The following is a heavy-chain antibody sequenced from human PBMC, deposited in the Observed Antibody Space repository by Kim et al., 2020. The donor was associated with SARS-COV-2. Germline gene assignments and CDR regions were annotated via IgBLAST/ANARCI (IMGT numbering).Heavy chain of an antibody. CDR1: GGSISSSSYY. D-gene: IGHD5-18*01. J-gene: IGHJ5*02. CDR3: ARPGYGHWFDP. CDR2: FYDSGST. Sequence: SETLSLTCTVSGGSISSSSYYWGWIHQPPGKGLEWIGSFYDSGSTYYNPSLKSRATISVNTSNNQFSLKLSSVTAADTAVYYCARPGYGHWFDPWGQGTLVTVSS. V-gene: IGHV4-39*01.